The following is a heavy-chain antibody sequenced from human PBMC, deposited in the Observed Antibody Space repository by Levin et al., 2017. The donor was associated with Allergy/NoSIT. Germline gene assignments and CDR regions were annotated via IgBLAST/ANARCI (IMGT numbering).Heavy chain of an antibody. Sequence: GSLRLSCAASGFTFRGYWMSWARQAPGKGLEWVANIKHDGSEEYYVDSVKGRFTIPRDNAKNFLFLQMNSLRAEDTAVYYCARGAFYPDYWGQGTLVTVSS. J-gene: IGHJ4*02. D-gene: IGHD3-16*01. CDR1: GFTFRGYW. CDR2: IKHDGSEE. V-gene: IGHV3-7*04. CDR3: ARGAFYPDY.